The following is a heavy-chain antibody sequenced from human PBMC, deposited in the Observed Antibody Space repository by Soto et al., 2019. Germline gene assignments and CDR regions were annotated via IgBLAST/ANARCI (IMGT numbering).Heavy chain of an antibody. V-gene: IGHV4-59*01. D-gene: IGHD6-19*01. Sequence: PSETLSLTCTVSGGSISSYYWSWIRQPPGKXLEWIGYIYYSGSTNYNPSLKSRVTISVDTSKNQFPLKLSSATAADTAVYYCARFPRLRLSSGWYGWFDPWGQGTLVTVSS. CDR2: IYYSGST. J-gene: IGHJ5*02. CDR1: GGSISSYY. CDR3: ARFPRLRLSSGWYGWFDP.